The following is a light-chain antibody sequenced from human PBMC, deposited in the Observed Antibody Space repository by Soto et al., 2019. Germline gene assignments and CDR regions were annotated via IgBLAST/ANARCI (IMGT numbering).Light chain of an antibody. J-gene: IGLJ3*02. CDR3: QSYDTSLSGSWV. CDR1: SSNIGANFD. Sequence: QSVLTQPPSVSGAPGQRVTISCTGSSSNIGANFDVHWYQQLPGTAPKLLIYGNSNRPSGVPDRFSGSKSGTSASLAITGLQPEDEADYYCQSYDTSLSGSWVFGGGTKLTVL. CDR2: GNS. V-gene: IGLV1-40*01.